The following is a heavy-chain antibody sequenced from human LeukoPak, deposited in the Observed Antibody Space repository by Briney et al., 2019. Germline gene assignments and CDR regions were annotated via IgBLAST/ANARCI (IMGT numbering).Heavy chain of an antibody. D-gene: IGHD3-22*01. V-gene: IGHV3-23*01. CDR3: AKASRWGSYYYDSSGYYLFDY. CDR1: GFTFSSYG. J-gene: IGHJ4*02. Sequence: PGGTLRLSCAASGFTFSSYGMSWVRQAPGKGLEWVSAISGSGGSTYYADSVKGRFTISRDNSKNTLYLQMNSLRAEDTAVYYCAKASRWGSYYYDSSGYYLFDYWGQGTLVTVSS. CDR2: ISGSGGST.